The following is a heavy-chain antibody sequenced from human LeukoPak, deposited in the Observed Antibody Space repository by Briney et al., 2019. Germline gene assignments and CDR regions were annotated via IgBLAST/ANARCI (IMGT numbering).Heavy chain of an antibody. CDR2: FDPEDGET. D-gene: IGHD3-22*01. J-gene: IGHJ4*02. CDR3: ATVDYYDSIDLALGY. Sequence: AASVKVSCKFSGYTLTELSMHWVRQAPGKGLEWMGGFDPEDGETIYAQKFQGRVTMTEDTSTDTAYMELSSLRSEDTAVYYCATVDYYDSIDLALGYWGQGTLVTVSS. CDR1: GYTLTELS. V-gene: IGHV1-24*01.